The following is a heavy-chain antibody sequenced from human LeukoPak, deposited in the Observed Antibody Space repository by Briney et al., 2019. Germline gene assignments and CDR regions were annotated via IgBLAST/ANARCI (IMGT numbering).Heavy chain of an antibody. Sequence: PSETLSLTCTVSGGSISSSSYYWGWIRQPPGKGLEWIGSIYYRGSTYYNPSLKSRVTISVDTSKNQFSLKLSSVTAADTAVYYCASTGRVAYFDYWGQGTLVTVSS. CDR2: IYYRGST. D-gene: IGHD2-8*02. V-gene: IGHV4-39*01. CDR1: GGSISSSSYY. CDR3: ASTGRVAYFDY. J-gene: IGHJ4*02.